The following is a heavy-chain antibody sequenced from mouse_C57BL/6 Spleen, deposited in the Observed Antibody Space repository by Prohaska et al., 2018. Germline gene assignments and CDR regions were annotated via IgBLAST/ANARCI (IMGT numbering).Heavy chain of an antibody. Sequence: EVQLLETGGGLVQPGGSRGLACEGSGFTFSGFWMSWVRQTPGKTLEWIGDILFDGSVIYYLSSIKERFTIFRDNDKSTLYLQMIKVRSEDTATYVCMRYGSSYWYFDVWGTGTTVTVSS. J-gene: IGHJ1*03. D-gene: IGHD1-1*01. CDR2: ILFDGSVI. CDR1: GFTFSGFW. CDR3: MRYGSSYWYFDV. V-gene: IGHV11-2*01.